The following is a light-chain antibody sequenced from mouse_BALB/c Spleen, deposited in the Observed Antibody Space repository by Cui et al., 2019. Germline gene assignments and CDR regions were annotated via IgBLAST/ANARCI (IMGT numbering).Light chain of an antibody. Sequence: QIVLTQSPAIISASLGEEITLTCSASSSVSYMHWYQQKSGTSPKLLIYSTSNLASGVPSRFSGSGSGTFYSLTISSEEAEDAADYYCHQWSSYPWTFGGGTKLEIK. V-gene: IGKV4-80*01. CDR2: STS. CDR3: HQWSSYPWT. J-gene: IGKJ1*01. CDR1: SSVSY.